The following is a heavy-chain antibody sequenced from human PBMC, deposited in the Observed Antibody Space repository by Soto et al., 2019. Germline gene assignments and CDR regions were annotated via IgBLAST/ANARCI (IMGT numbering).Heavy chain of an antibody. J-gene: IGHJ6*02. Sequence: GASVKVSCKASGYTFTGYYMHWVRQAPGQGLEWMGWINPNSGGTNYAQKFQGWVTMTRDTSISTAYMKLSRLRSGDPVVFYCARRGGGSSSSYYYGMDVWGQGTTVTVSS. D-gene: IGHD6-6*01. CDR3: ARRGGGSSSSYYYGMDV. V-gene: IGHV1-2*04. CDR2: INPNSGGT. CDR1: GYTFTGYY.